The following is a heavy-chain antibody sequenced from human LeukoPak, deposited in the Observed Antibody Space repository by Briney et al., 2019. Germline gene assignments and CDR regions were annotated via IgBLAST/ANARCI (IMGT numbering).Heavy chain of an antibody. CDR1: GGSISSYY. V-gene: IGHV4-59*01. J-gene: IGHJ4*02. CDR3: ARIVAGTWSFDY. Sequence: SETLSLTCTVSGGSISSYYWSWIRQPPGKGLEWIGYIYYNGSTNCNPSLKSRVTISVDTSKNQFSLKLSSVTAADTAVYYCARIVAGTWSFDYWGQGTLVTVSP. CDR2: IYYNGST. D-gene: IGHD6-19*01.